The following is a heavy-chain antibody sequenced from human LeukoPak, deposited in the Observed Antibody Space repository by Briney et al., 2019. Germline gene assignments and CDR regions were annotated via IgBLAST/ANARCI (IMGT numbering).Heavy chain of an antibody. D-gene: IGHD6-19*01. J-gene: IGHJ4*02. Sequence: ISSSGSTIYYADSVKGRFTISRDNAKNSLYLQMNSLRAEDTAVYYCAREPGYSSGWFINDYWGQGTLVTVSS. V-gene: IGHV3-11*01. CDR3: AREPGYSSGWFINDY. CDR2: ISSSGSTI.